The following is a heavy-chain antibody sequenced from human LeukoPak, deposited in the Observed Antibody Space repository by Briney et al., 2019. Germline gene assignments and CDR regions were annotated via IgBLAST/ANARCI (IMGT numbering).Heavy chain of an antibody. CDR1: GGSISSGRYY. V-gene: IGHV4-61*02. D-gene: IGHD3-10*01. CDR2: IYTSGST. Sequence: SETLSLTCTVSGGSISSGRYYWSWIRQPAGKGLEWIGRIYTSGSTNYNPSLKSRVTMSVDTSKNQFSLKLSSVTAADTAVYYCARDADYYGSGSYALDPWGQGTLVTVSS. J-gene: IGHJ5*02. CDR3: ARDADYYGSGSYALDP.